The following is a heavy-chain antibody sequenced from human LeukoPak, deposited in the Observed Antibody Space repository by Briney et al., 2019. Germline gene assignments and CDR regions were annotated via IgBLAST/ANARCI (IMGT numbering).Heavy chain of an antibody. CDR3: ARGGYGDLPSRPFYY. CDR2: ISSSSSTI. J-gene: IGHJ4*02. D-gene: IGHD4-17*01. Sequence: GGSLRLSCAASGFTFSSYSMNWVRQAPGKGPAWVSYISSSSSTIYYADSVKGRFTISRDNAKNSLYLQMNSLRAEDTAVYYCARGGYGDLPSRPFYYWGQGTLVTVSS. CDR1: GFTFSSYS. V-gene: IGHV3-48*01.